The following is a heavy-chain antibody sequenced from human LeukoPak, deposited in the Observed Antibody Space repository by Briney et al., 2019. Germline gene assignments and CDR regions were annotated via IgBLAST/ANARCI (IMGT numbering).Heavy chain of an antibody. V-gene: IGHV3-20*01. CDR3: ARTRYSGSYGGADY. CDR2: INWNGGTT. J-gene: IGHJ4*02. D-gene: IGHD1-26*01. CDR1: GFTFDAYG. Sequence: PGGSLRLSCAASGFTFDAYGMTWVRQAPGKGLEWVSGINWNGGTTGYADSVKGRFTISRDNAKNSLYLQMSSLRAEDTALYHCARTRYSGSYGGADYWGQGTLLTVSS.